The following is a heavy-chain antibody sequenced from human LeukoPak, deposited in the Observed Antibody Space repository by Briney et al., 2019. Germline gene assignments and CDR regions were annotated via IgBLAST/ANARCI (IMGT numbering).Heavy chain of an antibody. D-gene: IGHD6-19*01. Sequence: GSLRLSSAASGFTVTITSMSRVRPAPGKGLEWVSVIYSGGSTYYADSVKGRFTISRDNSKNTLYLQMNSLRAEDTAVYYCARDASSGGPLDVWGQGTTVTVSS. J-gene: IGHJ6*02. V-gene: IGHV3-53*01. CDR2: IYSGGST. CDR3: ARDASSGGPLDV. CDR1: GFTVTITS.